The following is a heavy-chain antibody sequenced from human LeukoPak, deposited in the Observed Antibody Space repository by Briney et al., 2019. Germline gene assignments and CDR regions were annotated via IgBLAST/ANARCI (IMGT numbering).Heavy chain of an antibody. CDR2: IDWDDDK. D-gene: IGHD6-13*01. Sequence: SGPALVKPTQTITLTCTFSGFSLSTSGMCVSWIRQPPGKALEWLARIDWDDDKYYSTSLKTRLTISMDTSKNQVVLTMTNMDPVDTATYYCARTPPVAAAGSFDYWGQGTLVTVSS. J-gene: IGHJ4*02. CDR1: GFSLSTSGMC. V-gene: IGHV2-70*11. CDR3: ARTPPVAAAGSFDY.